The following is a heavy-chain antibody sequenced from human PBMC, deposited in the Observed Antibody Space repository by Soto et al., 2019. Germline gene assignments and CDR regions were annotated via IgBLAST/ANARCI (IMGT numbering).Heavy chain of an antibody. CDR2: MNPNSGNT. V-gene: IGHV1-8*01. J-gene: IGHJ3*02. CDR1: GYTFTSYD. D-gene: IGHD4-17*01. CDR3: ARGRIRWGGAFDI. Sequence: ASVKVSCKASGYTFTSYDINWVRQATGQGLEWMGWMNPNSGNTGYAQKFQGRVTMTRNTSISTAYMELSSLRPEDTAVYYCARGRIRWGGAFDIWGQGTMVTVSS.